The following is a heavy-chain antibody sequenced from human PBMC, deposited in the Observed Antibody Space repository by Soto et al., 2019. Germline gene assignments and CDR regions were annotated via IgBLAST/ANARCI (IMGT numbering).Heavy chain of an antibody. D-gene: IGHD6-13*01. Sequence: ASVKVSCKASGCSVARYFMHWLRQAPGQGGEWLGVINPSADTTTYAQKFQGRVTMTWDTSTNTVFMDVSSLRSEDTAIYYCARGGSSPVFCYYCGLDVWGQGTTVTVSS. CDR1: GCSVARYF. V-gene: IGHV1-46*01. J-gene: IGHJ6*02. CDR3: ARGGSSPVFCYYCGLDV. CDR2: INPSADTT.